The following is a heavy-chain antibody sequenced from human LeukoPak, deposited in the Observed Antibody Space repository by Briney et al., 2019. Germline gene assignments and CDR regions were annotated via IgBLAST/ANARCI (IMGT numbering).Heavy chain of an antibody. V-gene: IGHV1-2*02. CDR1: GYTFTDYY. J-gene: IGHJ4*02. CDR3: ARLLGYCSTTSCYGGGFDY. CDR2: INPNSGGT. D-gene: IGHD2-2*01. Sequence: ASVKVSCKASGYTFTDYYIHWVRQAPGQGLEWMGWINPNSGGTNYAQKFQGRVTMTRDTSISTAYMELNRLRSNDTAVYYCARLLGYCSTTSCYGGGFDYWGQGTLVTVSS.